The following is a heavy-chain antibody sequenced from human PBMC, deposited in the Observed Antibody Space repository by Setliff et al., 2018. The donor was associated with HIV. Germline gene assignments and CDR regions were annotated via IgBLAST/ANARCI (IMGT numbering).Heavy chain of an antibody. V-gene: IGHV4-34*01. CDR1: GGSFSGYY. Sequence: SETLSLTCAVYGGSFSGYYWSWIRQPPGKGLEWIGEINHGGSTNYNPSLKSRVTISVDTSKNQFSLKLTSVTAADTALYFCARLGDSGYDFRGYFDYWGQGKLVTVSS. D-gene: IGHD5-12*01. J-gene: IGHJ4*02. CDR3: ARLGDSGYDFRGYFDY. CDR2: INHGGST.